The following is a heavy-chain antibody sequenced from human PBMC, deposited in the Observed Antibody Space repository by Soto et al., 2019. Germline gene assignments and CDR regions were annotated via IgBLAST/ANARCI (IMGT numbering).Heavy chain of an antibody. J-gene: IGHJ5*02. CDR3: ARDFFDSSDYTTNWFDP. V-gene: IGHV4-59*05. Sequence: PSETLSLTCNVSGASVSHGYWSWIRQPPGKGLEWIGSIYHTGNAYYNPSLKSRVTISVDTSKNQFSLKLTSVTAADAALYYCARDFFDSSDYTTNWFDPWGQGTLVTVSS. D-gene: IGHD3-22*01. CDR1: GASVSHGY. CDR2: IYHTGNA.